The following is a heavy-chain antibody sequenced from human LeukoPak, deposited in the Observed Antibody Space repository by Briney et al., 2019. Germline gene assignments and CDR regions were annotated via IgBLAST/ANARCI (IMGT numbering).Heavy chain of an antibody. D-gene: IGHD4-23*01. CDR1: GGSISSYY. Sequence: SETLSLTCTVSGGSISSYYWSWIRQPPGKGLEWIGYIYYSGSTNYNPSLKSRVTISVDTSKNQFSLKLSSVTAADTAVYYCARWNIRDYGGLFDYWGQGTMVTVSS. J-gene: IGHJ3*01. CDR3: ARWNIRDYGGLFDY. V-gene: IGHV4-59*08. CDR2: IYYSGST.